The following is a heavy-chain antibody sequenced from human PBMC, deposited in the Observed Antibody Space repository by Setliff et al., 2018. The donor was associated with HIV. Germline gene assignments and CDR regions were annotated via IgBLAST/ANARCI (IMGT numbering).Heavy chain of an antibody. Sequence: PSETLSLTCNVSGDSISSSNYYWGWIRQPPGKGLEWIGSIYYSGSTYYNPSLKSRATISIDTSKNQFSLKLSSVTAADTAVYYCARVRGRYYYHYAMDVWGQGTTVTVSS. J-gene: IGHJ6*02. CDR3: ARVRGRYYYHYAMDV. V-gene: IGHV4-39*07. CDR2: IYYSGST. D-gene: IGHD3-10*01. CDR1: GDSISSSNYY.